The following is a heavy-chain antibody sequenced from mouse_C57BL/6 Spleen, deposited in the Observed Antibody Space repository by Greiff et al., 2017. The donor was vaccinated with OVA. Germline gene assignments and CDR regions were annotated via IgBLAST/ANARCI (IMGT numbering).Heavy chain of an antibody. CDR1: GYTFTDYY. Sequence: EVQLPQSGPELVKPGASVKISCKASGYTFTDYYMNWVKQSHGKSLEWIGDINPNNGGTSYNQKFKGKATLTVDKSSSTAYMELRSLTSEDSAVYYCAREGKQLRRGLLAYWGQGTLVTVSA. CDR3: AREGKQLRRGLLAY. J-gene: IGHJ3*01. V-gene: IGHV1-26*01. D-gene: IGHD3-2*02. CDR2: INPNNGGT.